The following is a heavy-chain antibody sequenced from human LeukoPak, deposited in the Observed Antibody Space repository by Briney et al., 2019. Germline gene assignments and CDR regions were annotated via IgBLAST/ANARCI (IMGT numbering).Heavy chain of an antibody. CDR1: GYTFTSYG. CDR2: ISAYNGNT. D-gene: IGHD4-23*01. Sequence: ASVKVSCKASGYTFTSYGISWVRQAPGQGLEWMGWISAYNGNTNYAQKLQGRVTMTTDTSASTAYMELRSLRSEDTAVYYCARSDYGGNPDYWGQGTLVTVSS. CDR3: ARSDYGGNPDY. J-gene: IGHJ4*02. V-gene: IGHV1-18*01.